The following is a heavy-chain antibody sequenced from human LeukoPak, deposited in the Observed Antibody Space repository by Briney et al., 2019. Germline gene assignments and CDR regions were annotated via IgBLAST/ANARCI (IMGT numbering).Heavy chain of an antibody. J-gene: IGHJ5*02. Sequence: PGGSLRLSCAASGFTFSSYSMNWVRQAPGKGLEWVSSISSSSSYIYYADSVKGRFTISRDNAKNSLYLQMNSLRAEDTAVYYCGRETDDSSGTHNWFDPWGQGTLVTVSS. CDR2: ISSSSSYI. V-gene: IGHV3-21*04. CDR3: GRETDDSSGTHNWFDP. CDR1: GFTFSSYS. D-gene: IGHD3-22*01.